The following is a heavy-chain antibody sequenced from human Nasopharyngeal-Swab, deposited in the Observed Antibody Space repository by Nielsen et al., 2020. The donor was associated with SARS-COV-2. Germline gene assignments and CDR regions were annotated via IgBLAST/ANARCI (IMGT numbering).Heavy chain of an antibody. V-gene: IGHV3-30*02. CDR1: GFTFNNHA. Sequence: GGSLRLSCTASGFTFNNHAMNWVRQAPGEGLDWVAFIRNDGSNKNYADSVKGRFTISRDNSKNTLYLQMNSLRAEDTAMYYCAKDRRLWSNDFDYWGQGTLVTVSS. CDR3: AKDRRLWSNDFDY. CDR2: IRNDGSNK. J-gene: IGHJ4*02. D-gene: IGHD4/OR15-4a*01.